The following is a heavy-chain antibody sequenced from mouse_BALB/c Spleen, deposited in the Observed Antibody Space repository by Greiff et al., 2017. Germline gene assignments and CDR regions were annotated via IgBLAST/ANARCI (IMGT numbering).Heavy chain of an antibody. D-gene: IGHD2-2*01. Sequence: EVQLVESGPGLVKPSQSLSLTCSVTGYSITSGYYWNWIRQFPGNKLEWMGYISYDGSNNYNPSLKNRISITRDTSKNQFFLKLNSVTTEDTATYYCARAYGSGPFDYWGQGTTLTVSS. CDR1: GYSITSGYY. CDR2: ISYDGSN. V-gene: IGHV3-6*02. CDR3: ARAYGSGPFDY. J-gene: IGHJ2*01.